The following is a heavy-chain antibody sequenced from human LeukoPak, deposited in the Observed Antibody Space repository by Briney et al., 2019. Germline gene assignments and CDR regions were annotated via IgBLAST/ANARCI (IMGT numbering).Heavy chain of an antibody. Sequence: EGSLRLSCAASGFTFSSNAMTWVRQAPGEGLEWVSTLSSSGDNTYYADSVKGRFTISRDNSKSILYLQMNSLRAEDTAVYYCAKHYSSSWYVDYWGQGTLVSVSS. J-gene: IGHJ4*02. D-gene: IGHD6-13*01. CDR1: GFTFSSNA. CDR2: LSSSGDNT. CDR3: AKHYSSSWYVDY. V-gene: IGHV3-23*01.